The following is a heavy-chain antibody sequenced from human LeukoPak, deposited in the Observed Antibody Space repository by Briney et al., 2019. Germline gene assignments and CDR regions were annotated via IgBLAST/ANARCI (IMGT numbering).Heavy chain of an antibody. D-gene: IGHD3-10*01. CDR3: ARDISYGSGAPDYGMDV. Sequence: GGSLRLSCAASGFTFSDYYMSWIRPAPGKWLEWGSYISSSSSYTNHADSVKCRFTISRDNGKNSLSLHMNSLRAEDTAVYYSARDISYGSGAPDYGMDVWGKGTTVTVSS. J-gene: IGHJ6*04. CDR2: ISSSSSYT. CDR1: GFTFSDYY. V-gene: IGHV3-11*06.